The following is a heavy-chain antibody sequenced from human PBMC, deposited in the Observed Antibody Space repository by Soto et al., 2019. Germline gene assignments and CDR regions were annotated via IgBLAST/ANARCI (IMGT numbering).Heavy chain of an antibody. Sequence: ASVKVSCMASGGTFSSYAISWVRQAPGQGLEWMGGIIPIFGTANYAQKFQGRVTITADESTSTAYMELSSLRSEDTAVYYCARDQGADYGSGSYYPFDIWGQGTMVTVSS. CDR2: IIPIFGTA. CDR3: ARDQGADYGSGSYYPFDI. V-gene: IGHV1-69*13. J-gene: IGHJ3*02. CDR1: GGTFSSYA. D-gene: IGHD3-10*01.